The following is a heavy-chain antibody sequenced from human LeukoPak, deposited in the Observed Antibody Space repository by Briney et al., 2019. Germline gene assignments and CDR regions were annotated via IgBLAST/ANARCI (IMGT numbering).Heavy chain of an antibody. CDR3: TTDSPDCSSTSCYPRYYYYYMDV. CDR1: GFTFSNAW. D-gene: IGHD2-2*01. Sequence: GGSLRLSCAASGFTFSNAWMSWVRQAPGKGLEWVGRIKSKTDGGTTDYAAPVKGRFTISRDDSKNTLYLQKNSLKTEDTAVYYCTTDSPDCSSTSCYPRYYYYYMDVWGKGTTVTVSS. V-gene: IGHV3-15*01. J-gene: IGHJ6*03. CDR2: IKSKTDGGTT.